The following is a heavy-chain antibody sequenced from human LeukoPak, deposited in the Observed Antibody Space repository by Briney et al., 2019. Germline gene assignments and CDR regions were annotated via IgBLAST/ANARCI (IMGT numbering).Heavy chain of an antibody. V-gene: IGHV4-34*01. CDR1: GGSFSGYY. D-gene: IGHD6-13*01. CDR2: INHSGST. CDR3: ARDGRTAGRTGNFDY. J-gene: IGHJ4*02. Sequence: SETLSLTCAVYGGSFSGYYWSWIRQPPGKGLEWIGEINHSGSTNYNPSLKSRVTISVDTSKNQFSLKLSSVTAADTAVYYCARDGRTAGRTGNFDYWGQGTLVTVSS.